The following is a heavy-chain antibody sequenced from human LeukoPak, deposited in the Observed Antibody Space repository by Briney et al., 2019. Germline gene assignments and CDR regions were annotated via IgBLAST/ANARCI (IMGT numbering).Heavy chain of an antibody. Sequence: GGSLRLSCAASGFTFSGYGMSWVRKAPGKGLEWVAFIRNDGTKEYHADSVKGRFSISRDNPKNTLYLQMNSLSVEDTAIYYCVKALGGSGSYWGQGTSVIVSS. D-gene: IGHD3-10*01. J-gene: IGHJ4*02. CDR2: IRNDGTKE. CDR1: GFTFSGYG. V-gene: IGHV3-30*02. CDR3: VKALGGSGSY.